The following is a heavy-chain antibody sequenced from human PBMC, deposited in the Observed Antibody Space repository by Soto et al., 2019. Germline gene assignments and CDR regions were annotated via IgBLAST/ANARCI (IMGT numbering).Heavy chain of an antibody. Sequence: QVQLQQWGAGLLKPSETLSLTCAVYGGSFSGYYWSWIRQPPGKGLEWIGEINHSGSTNYNPSLKSRVPISVDTSKNQFSLKLSSVTAADTAVYYCARGRPYLYYFDYWGQGTLVTVSS. V-gene: IGHV4-34*01. J-gene: IGHJ4*02. CDR2: INHSGST. CDR1: GGSFSGYY. CDR3: ARGRPYLYYFDY.